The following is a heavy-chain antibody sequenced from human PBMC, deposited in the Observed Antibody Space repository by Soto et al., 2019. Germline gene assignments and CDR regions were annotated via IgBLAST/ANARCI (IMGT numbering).Heavy chain of an antibody. V-gene: IGHV1-18*04. CDR3: ARVRGSSLVVPGASDY. D-gene: IGHD2-2*01. CDR1: GYSFTTYT. J-gene: IGHJ4*02. Sequence: QVQLVQSGAEVKKPGASVKVSCKASGYSFTTYTIRWVRQAPGQGLQGMGWISPYSGYTTYAQNLQGRVSMTTETSTTTAYLEVRSLRSDDTAVYYCARVRGSSLVVPGASDYWGQGTLVTVSS. CDR2: ISPYSGYT.